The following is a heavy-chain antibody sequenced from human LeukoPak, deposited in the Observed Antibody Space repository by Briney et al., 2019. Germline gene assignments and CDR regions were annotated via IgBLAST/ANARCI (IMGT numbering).Heavy chain of an antibody. D-gene: IGHD3/OR15-3a*01. CDR2: IQYDGSNK. V-gene: IGHV3-30*02. CDR3: AKGTGRVYYYYMDV. J-gene: IGHJ6*03. Sequence: GGSLRPSCAASGFTFSGYGMHWVRQAPGKGLEWVAFIQYDGSNKYNADSVKGRFTISRDNSKNTLDLQMNSLRAEDTAVYYCAKGTGRVYYYYMDVWGKGTTVTISS. CDR1: GFTFSGYG.